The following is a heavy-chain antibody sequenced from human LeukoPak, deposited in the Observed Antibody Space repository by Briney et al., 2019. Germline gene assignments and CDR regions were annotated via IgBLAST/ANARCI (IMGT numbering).Heavy chain of an antibody. J-gene: IGHJ4*02. D-gene: IGHD4-17*01. CDR2: ISYDGSNK. Sequence: GRSLRLSCAASGFTFSSYAMHWVRQAPGKGLEWVAVISYDGSNKYYADSVKGRFTISRDNSKNTLYLQMNSLRAEDTAVYYCAKPILPRDYGLDYWGQGTLVTVSS. CDR1: GFTFSSYA. V-gene: IGHV3-30-3*02. CDR3: AKPILPRDYGLDY.